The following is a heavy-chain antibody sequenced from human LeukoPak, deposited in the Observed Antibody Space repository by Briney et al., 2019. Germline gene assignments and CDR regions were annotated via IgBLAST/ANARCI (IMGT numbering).Heavy chain of an antibody. J-gene: IGHJ6*03. CDR2: IFYSGST. D-gene: IGHD1-20*01. Sequence: SDTPSLTCTVSGCSISTSNYYLGWVRQPPGKSLEWIGNIFYSGSTYYSPSLKSRVTISLETSRNQFSLKLNSVTAADTAVYYCARLRRRYNWNDPGDYYYMDVWGKGTTVTVSS. V-gene: IGHV4-39*01. CDR3: ARLRRRYNWNDPGDYYYMDV. CDR1: GCSISTSNYY.